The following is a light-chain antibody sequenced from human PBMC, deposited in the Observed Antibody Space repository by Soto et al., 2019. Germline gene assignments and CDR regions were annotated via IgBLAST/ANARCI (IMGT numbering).Light chain of an antibody. Sequence: DIQMTPSPASLSASVGDRVTITCQASQDISNFLNWYRQKPGEAPNLLIYDASTLETGVPLRFSGSGYGSYFSFTISSLQPEDVATYYCQQYKSLPLTFGGGTKGEIK. V-gene: IGKV1-33*01. CDR3: QQYKSLPLT. CDR1: QDISNF. CDR2: DAS. J-gene: IGKJ4*01.